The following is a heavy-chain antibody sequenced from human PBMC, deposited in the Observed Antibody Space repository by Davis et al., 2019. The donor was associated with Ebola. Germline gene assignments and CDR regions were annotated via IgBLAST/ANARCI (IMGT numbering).Heavy chain of an antibody. CDR3: ARDPVLRFLEWLPDY. Sequence: PGGSLRLSCAASGFTFSSYWMNWVRQAPGKGLEWVSYISSSSSTIYYADSVKGRFTISRDNAKNSLYLQMNSLRDEDTAVYYCARDPVLRFLEWLPDYWGQGTLVTVSS. D-gene: IGHD3-3*01. V-gene: IGHV3-48*02. CDR1: GFTFSSYW. J-gene: IGHJ4*02. CDR2: ISSSSSTI.